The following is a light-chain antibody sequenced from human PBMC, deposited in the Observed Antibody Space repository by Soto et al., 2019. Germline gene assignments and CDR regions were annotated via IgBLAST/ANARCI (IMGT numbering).Light chain of an antibody. CDR1: RSVRSY. CDR3: QQRYEWPPIT. CDR2: EAS. J-gene: IGKJ5*01. Sequence: EIVLTQSPATLSLSPGERATISCRASRSVRSYLAWYQQKPGQAPRLLIYEASNRAAGIPARFSGSGSETDFTLTLSNLEPEDFAVYYCQQRYEWPPITFGQGTQLEIK. V-gene: IGKV3-11*01.